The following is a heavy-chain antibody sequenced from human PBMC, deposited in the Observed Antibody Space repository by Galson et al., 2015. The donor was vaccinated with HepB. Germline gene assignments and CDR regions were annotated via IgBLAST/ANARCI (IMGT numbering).Heavy chain of an antibody. Sequence: SLRLSCAASGFTFSNYGMHWVRQAPGKGLEWVAVISYDGSNKYYADSVKGRFTISRDNSKNTLYLQMNSLRAEDTALYYCAKDPYLYSALAGTMAGFDYWGQGTPVTVSS. D-gene: IGHD6-19*01. CDR2: ISYDGSNK. CDR3: AKDPYLYSALAGTMAGFDY. J-gene: IGHJ4*02. V-gene: IGHV3-30*18. CDR1: GFTFSNYG.